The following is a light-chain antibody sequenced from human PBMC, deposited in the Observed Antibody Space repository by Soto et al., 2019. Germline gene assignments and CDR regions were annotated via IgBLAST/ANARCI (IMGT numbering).Light chain of an antibody. CDR1: QSVSRN. Sequence: EIVMTRSPATLSVSPGEKTTLSCRASQSVSRNLAWYQQKPGQTPSLLIYGTSTRANGVPARFSASGAGTEFTLTISSLQSEDFAVYYCQQYNNWPLTFGGGTKVEIK. J-gene: IGKJ4*01. CDR3: QQYNNWPLT. CDR2: GTS. V-gene: IGKV3-15*01.